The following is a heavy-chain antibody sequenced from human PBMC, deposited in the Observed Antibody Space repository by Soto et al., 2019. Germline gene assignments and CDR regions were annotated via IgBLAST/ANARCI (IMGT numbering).Heavy chain of an antibody. V-gene: IGHV3-7*01. CDR3: ASLGADSSGYNYLTGAFDI. CDR2: IKQDGSEK. Sequence: HPGGSLRLSCAASGFTFSSYWMSWVRQAPGKGLEWVANIKQDGSEKYYVDSVKGRFTISRDNAKNSLYLQMNSLRAEDTAVYYCASLGADSSGYNYLTGAFDIWGQGTMVTVSS. D-gene: IGHD3-22*01. J-gene: IGHJ3*02. CDR1: GFTFSSYW.